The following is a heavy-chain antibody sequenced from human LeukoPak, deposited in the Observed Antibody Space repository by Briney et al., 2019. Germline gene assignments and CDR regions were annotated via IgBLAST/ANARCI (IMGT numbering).Heavy chain of an antibody. J-gene: IGHJ4*02. V-gene: IGHV3-20*04. CDR2: INWNGGST. D-gene: IGHD3-3*01. CDR3: ARESYEWRFLEWSQRYYYFDY. Sequence: GGSLRLSCAASGFTFDNYGMSWVRQAPGKGLEWVSGINWNGGSTGYADSVKGRFTISRDNAKNSLYLQMNSLRAEDTALYYCARESYEWRFLEWSQRYYYFDYWGQGTLVTVSS. CDR1: GFTFDNYG.